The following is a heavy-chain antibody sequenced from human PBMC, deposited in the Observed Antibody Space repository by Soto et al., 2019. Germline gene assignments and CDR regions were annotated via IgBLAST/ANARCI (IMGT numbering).Heavy chain of an antibody. CDR1: GGTFSSYT. V-gene: IGHV1-69*02. CDR3: ARSRGPDYYGMDV. Sequence: SVKVSCKASGGTFSSYTISWVRQAPGQGLEWKGRIIPILGIAKYAQKFQGRVTITADKSTSTAYMKLSSLRSEDTAVYYCARSRGPDYYGMDVWGLGTTVTVSS. J-gene: IGHJ6*02. CDR2: IIPILGIA.